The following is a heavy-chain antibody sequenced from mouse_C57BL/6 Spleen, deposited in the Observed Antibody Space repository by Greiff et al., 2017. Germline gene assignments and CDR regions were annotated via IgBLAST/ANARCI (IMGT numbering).Heavy chain of an antibody. CDR2: IDPSDSYT. J-gene: IGHJ2*01. CDR1: GYTFTSYW. CDR3: ARRPPTVVATDPFDY. V-gene: IGHV1-50*01. D-gene: IGHD1-1*01. Sequence: VQLQQPGAELVKPGASVKLSCKASGYTFTSYWMQWVKQRPGQGLEWIGEIDPSDSYTNYNQKFKGKATLTVDTSSSTAYMQLSSLTSEDSAVYYCARRPPTVVATDPFDYWGQGTTLTVSS.